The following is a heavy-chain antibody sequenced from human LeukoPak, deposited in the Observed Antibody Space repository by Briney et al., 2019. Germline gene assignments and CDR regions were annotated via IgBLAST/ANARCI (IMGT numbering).Heavy chain of an antibody. D-gene: IGHD6-6*01. CDR1: GYTFTGYD. CDR2: MNPNSGNT. CDR3: AADLYSSSSSYYYYMDV. V-gene: IGHV1-8*01. J-gene: IGHJ6*03. Sequence: ASVKVSCKASGYTFTGYDINWVRQATGQGLEWMGWMNPNSGNTGYAQKFQGRVTMTRNTSISTAYMELSSLRSEDTAVYYCAADLYSSSSSYYYYMDVWGKGTTVTVSS.